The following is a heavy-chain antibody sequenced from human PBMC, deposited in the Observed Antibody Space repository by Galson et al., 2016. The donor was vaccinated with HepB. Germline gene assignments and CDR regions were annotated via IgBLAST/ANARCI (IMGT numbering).Heavy chain of an antibody. D-gene: IGHD3-9*01. CDR3: ARQHYDVLTGYSGLDS. Sequence: TLSLTCGVSGGSIINRPYTWNWIRQPPGQGLEWIGYISASGSADYDPSLKSRVSISIETSKDEFYLKMTSVTAVDTAVYYCARQHYDVLTGYSGLDSWGQGTLVTVSS. V-gene: IGHV4-30-2*01. CDR2: ISASGSA. J-gene: IGHJ4*02. CDR1: GGSIINRPYT.